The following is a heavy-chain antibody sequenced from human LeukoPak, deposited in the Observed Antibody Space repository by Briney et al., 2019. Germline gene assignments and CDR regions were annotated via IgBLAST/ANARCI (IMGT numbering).Heavy chain of an antibody. D-gene: IGHD6-13*01. J-gene: IGHJ4*02. CDR3: ARDLAAAGTFYFDY. Sequence: SETLSLTCTVSGGSISSYYWSWIRQPPGKGLDWIGYIYYSGSTNYNPSLKSRVTISVDTSKNQFSLKLSSVTAADTAVYYCARDLAAAGTFYFDYWGQGTLVTVSS. CDR1: GGSISSYY. CDR2: IYYSGST. V-gene: IGHV4-59*01.